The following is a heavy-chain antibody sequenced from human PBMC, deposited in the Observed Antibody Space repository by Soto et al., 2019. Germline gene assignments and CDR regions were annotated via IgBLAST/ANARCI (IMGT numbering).Heavy chain of an antibody. CDR3: AVDIVVVPAANWFAP. D-gene: IGHD2-2*01. V-gene: IGHV1-69*02. CDR1: GGTFSSYT. J-gene: IGHJ5*02. CDR2: IIPILGIA. Sequence: QVQLVHSGAEVKKPGSSVKVSCKASGGTFSSYTISWVRQAPGQGLEWMGRIIPILGIANYAQKFQGRVTITADKSTSTGYMELSGLRSEDTAVYYCAVDIVVVPAANWFAPWGQGTLVTVSS.